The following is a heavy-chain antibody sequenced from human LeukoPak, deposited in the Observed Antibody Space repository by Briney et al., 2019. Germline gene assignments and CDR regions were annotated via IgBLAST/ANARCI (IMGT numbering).Heavy chain of an antibody. D-gene: IGHD2-21*02. J-gene: IGHJ4*02. Sequence: ASVKVSCKASGYTFTGYYMHWVRQAPGQGLEWMGWINPNSGGTNYAQKFQGRVTMTRDTSISTAYMELSRLRSDDTAVYYCARAPYLLVYCGGDCYNLRYWGQGTLVTASS. CDR1: GYTFTGYY. V-gene: IGHV1-2*02. CDR2: INPNSGGT. CDR3: ARAPYLLVYCGGDCYNLRY.